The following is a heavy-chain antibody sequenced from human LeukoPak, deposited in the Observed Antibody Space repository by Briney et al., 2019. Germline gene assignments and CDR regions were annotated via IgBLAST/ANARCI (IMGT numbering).Heavy chain of an antibody. D-gene: IGHD6-13*01. J-gene: IGHJ6*02. CDR3: ASCWQQLDPYYYSYDMDV. CDR1: GASISSYY. Sequence: SETLSLTCTVSGASISSYYWSWIRQPPGKGLEWIGCIYDSGTTYYNPSLKSRVTISVDKSKNQFSLKLSSVTAADTAVYYCASCWQQLDPYYYSYDMDVWGQGTTVTVSS. V-gene: IGHV4-59*01. CDR2: IYDSGTT.